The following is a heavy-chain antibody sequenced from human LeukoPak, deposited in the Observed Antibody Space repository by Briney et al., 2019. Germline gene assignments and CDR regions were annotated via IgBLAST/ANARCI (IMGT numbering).Heavy chain of an antibody. D-gene: IGHD4-17*01. V-gene: IGHV3-30*02. CDR3: AKDIMATVTDDAFDI. Sequence: PGGSLRLSCAASGFTFSSYGMHWVRQAPGKVLEWVAFIRYDGSNKYYTDSVKGRFTISRDNSKDTLYLQMNSLRAEDTAVYYCAKDIMATVTDDAFDIWGQGTMVTVSS. J-gene: IGHJ3*02. CDR2: IRYDGSNK. CDR1: GFTFSSYG.